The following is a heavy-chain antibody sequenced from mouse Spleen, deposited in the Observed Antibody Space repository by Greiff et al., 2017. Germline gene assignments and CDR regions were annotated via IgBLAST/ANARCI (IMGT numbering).Heavy chain of an antibody. CDR1: GYTFTSYW. D-gene: IGHD1-2*01. CDR2: IHPNSGST. CDR3: GRWGITTATGLAY. J-gene: IGHJ3*01. V-gene: IGHV1-64*01. Sequence: QVQLQQPGAELVKPGASVKLSCKASGYTFTSYWMHWVKQRPGQGLEWIGMIHPNSGSTNYNEKFKSKATLTVDKSSSTAYMQLSSLTSEDSAVYYCGRWGITTATGLAYWGQGTLVTVSA.